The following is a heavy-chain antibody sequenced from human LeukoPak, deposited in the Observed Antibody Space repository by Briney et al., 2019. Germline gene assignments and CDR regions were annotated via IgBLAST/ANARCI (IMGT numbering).Heavy chain of an antibody. CDR1: GLTFSSYA. V-gene: IGHV3-23*01. D-gene: IGHD2-2*01. CDR2: ITGSGGWA. Sequence: PGGSLRLSCAASGLTFSSYAMMWLRQAPGQGLEWVSAITGSGGWALYADSVKGRFTISRDNSRNTLYLQMNSLRAEDTAIYYCASVVVPGLYFDYWGQGTLVTVSS. CDR3: ASVVVPGLYFDY. J-gene: IGHJ4*02.